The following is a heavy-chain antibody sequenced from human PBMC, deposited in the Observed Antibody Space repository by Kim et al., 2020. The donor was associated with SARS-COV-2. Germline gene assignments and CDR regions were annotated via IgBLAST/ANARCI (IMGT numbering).Heavy chain of an antibody. CDR3: AREVTGSINY. CDR2: IIPSLHIS. V-gene: IGHV1-69*04. Sequence: SVKVSCKASGGSFSIYTMSWVRQAPGQRLEWMGRIIPSLHISNYAQKFQDRLTISADESTNTAYMELSSLRFEDTAMYYCAREVTGSINYWGQGTLVTVSS. CDR1: GGSFSIYT. D-gene: IGHD2-21*02. J-gene: IGHJ4*02.